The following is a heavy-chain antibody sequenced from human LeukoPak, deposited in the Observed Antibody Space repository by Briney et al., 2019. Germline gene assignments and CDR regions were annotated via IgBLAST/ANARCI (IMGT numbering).Heavy chain of an antibody. CDR1: GGSISSYY. V-gene: IGHV4-4*07. J-gene: IGHJ4*02. D-gene: IGHD6-13*01. CDR3: ARHGRPRYGYSSSWSPFDY. CDR2: IYTSGST. Sequence: SETLSLTCTVSGGSISSYYWSWIRQPAGKGLEWIGRIYTSGSTNYNPSLKSRVTMSVDTSKNQFSLKLSSVTAADTAVYYCARHGRPRYGYSSSWSPFDYWGQGTLVTVSS.